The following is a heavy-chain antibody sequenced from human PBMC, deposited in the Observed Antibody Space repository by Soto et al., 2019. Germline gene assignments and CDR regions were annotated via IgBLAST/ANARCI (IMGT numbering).Heavy chain of an antibody. CDR3: AREGYYYFDY. D-gene: IGHD1-1*01. CDR1: GFTFSGYE. V-gene: IGHV3-48*03. CDR2: ISKSGSTI. J-gene: IGHJ4*02. Sequence: PGESLKISCAAFGFTFSGYEIHWVRQAPGKGLEWVSYISKSGSTIYYADSVKGRFTISRDNAKNSLYLQMNSLRPEDTAVYYRAREGYYYFDYWGQGTLVTVSS.